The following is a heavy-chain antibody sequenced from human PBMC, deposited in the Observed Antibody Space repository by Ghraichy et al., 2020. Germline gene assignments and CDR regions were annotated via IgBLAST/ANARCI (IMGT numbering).Heavy chain of an antibody. D-gene: IGHD6-13*01. CDR3: ARDRLATTGAGGKGYFDL. CDR1: GFNFSRYA. Sequence: GGSLRLSCAASGFNFSRYAMHWVRQAPGKGLEWVALILYDGSNKYYADSVKGRFTISRDNSENTMYLEMNSLRTEDTAVYYCARDRLATTGAGGKGYFDLWGRGTLVTVSS. J-gene: IGHJ2*01. CDR2: ILYDGSNK. V-gene: IGHV3-30*04.